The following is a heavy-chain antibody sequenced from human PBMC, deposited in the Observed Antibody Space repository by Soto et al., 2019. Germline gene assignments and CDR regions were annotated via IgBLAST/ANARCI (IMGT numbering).Heavy chain of an antibody. D-gene: IGHD2-2*02. J-gene: IGHJ4*02. CDR3: SRVEGRYCSSASCYTDY. Sequence: VGSLRLSCVASGFTLSNHWMHWVRQAPGKGLEWVSHINTDGTITSYADSVEGRFTISRDNAKNALYLEMSSLRADDTAVYFCSRVEGRYCSSASCYTDYWGQGTLVTVSS. V-gene: IGHV3-74*01. CDR1: GFTLSNHW. CDR2: INTDGTIT.